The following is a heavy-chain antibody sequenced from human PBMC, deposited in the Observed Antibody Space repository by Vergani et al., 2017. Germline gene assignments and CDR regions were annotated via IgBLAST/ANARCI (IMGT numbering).Heavy chain of an antibody. V-gene: IGHV3-30*02. Sequence: QVQLEESGGGVVQPGRSLRLSCAGSGFTLSSHAMHWVRQAPGKGLEWVAFIWYDGSKEYYADSVKGRFTISRDNSNNTLYLHLSSLRTEDTAMYYCAKQREFSSGWELDYWGQGTLVSVSS. D-gene: IGHD6-19*01. CDR1: GFTLSSHA. CDR2: IWYDGSKE. J-gene: IGHJ4*02. CDR3: AKQREFSSGWELDY.